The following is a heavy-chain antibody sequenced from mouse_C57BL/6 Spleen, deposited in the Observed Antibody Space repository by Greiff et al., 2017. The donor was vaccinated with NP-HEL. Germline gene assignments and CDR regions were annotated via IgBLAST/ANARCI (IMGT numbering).Heavy chain of an antibody. J-gene: IGHJ2*01. CDR3: ARRRYGYDVLYYFDY. CDR2: IDPSDSYT. CDR1: GYTFTSYW. D-gene: IGHD2-2*01. Sequence: VQLQQPGAELVKPGASVKLSCKASGYTFTSYWMQWVKQRPGQGLEWIGEIDPSDSYTNYNQKFKGKATLTVDTSSSTAYMQLSSLTSEDSAVYYCARRRYGYDVLYYFDYWGQGTTLTVSS. V-gene: IGHV1-50*01.